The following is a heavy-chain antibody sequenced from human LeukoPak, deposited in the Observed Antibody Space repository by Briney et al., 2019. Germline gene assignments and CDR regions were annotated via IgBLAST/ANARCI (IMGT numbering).Heavy chain of an antibody. D-gene: IGHD5-18*01. CDR2: LYYNGST. CDR1: GGSISSTRYY. J-gene: IGHJ4*02. CDR3: ARVDSYGSFDY. V-gene: IGHV4-39*01. Sequence: SETLSLTCTVSGGSISSTRYYWRWIRQPPGKGLEWIGSLYYNGSTYFNPSLKSRVTISEDTSKQQFSLKLTSVTAADTAVYYCARVDSYGSFDYWGQGTLVSVSS.